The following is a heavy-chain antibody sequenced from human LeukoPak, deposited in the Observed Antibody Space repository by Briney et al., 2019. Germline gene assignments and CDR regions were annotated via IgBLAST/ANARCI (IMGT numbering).Heavy chain of an antibody. CDR2: IRSKSYGGTT. D-gene: IGHD1-26*01. CDR1: GFTFGDYA. Sequence: PGGSLRLSCTASGFTFGDYAMSWFRQAPGKGLEWVGFIRSKSYGGTTEYAASVKGRFTISTDDSKSIAYLQMNSLKTEDTAVYYCTRAWYSGSYLFDYWGQGTLVTVSS. J-gene: IGHJ4*02. V-gene: IGHV3-49*03. CDR3: TRAWYSGSYLFDY.